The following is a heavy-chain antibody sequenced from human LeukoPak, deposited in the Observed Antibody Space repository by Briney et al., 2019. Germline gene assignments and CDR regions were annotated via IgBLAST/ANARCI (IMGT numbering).Heavy chain of an antibody. CDR2: ISAYNGNT. J-gene: IGHJ6*02. D-gene: IGHD3-10*01. CDR1: GYTFTSYG. Sequence: ASVKVSCKASGYTFTSYGISWVRQAPGQGLEWMGWISAYNGNTNYAQKLQGRDTMTTDTSTSTAYMELRSLRSDDTAVYYCASGTITMVRGVHYYYGMDVWGQGTTVTVSS. V-gene: IGHV1-18*01. CDR3: ASGTITMVRGVHYYYGMDV.